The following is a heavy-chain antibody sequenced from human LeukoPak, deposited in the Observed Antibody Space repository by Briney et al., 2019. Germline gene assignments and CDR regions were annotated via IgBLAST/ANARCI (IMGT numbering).Heavy chain of an antibody. D-gene: IGHD3-10*01. V-gene: IGHV4-39*07. CDR1: GGSISSGDYY. J-gene: IGHJ4*02. Sequence: SQTLSLTCSVSGGSISSGDYYWGWIRQPPGKGLEWIGSIYHSGSTYYNPSLKSRVTISVDASKNQFSLKLSSVTAADTAVYYCARDCRGDHPCRIGYWGQGTLVTVSS. CDR2: IYHSGST. CDR3: ARDCRGDHPCRIGY.